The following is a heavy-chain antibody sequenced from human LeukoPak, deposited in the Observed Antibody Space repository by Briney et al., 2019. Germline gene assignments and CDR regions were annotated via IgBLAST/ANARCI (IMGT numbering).Heavy chain of an antibody. J-gene: IGHJ4*02. CDR2: INQDGSEK. Sequence: GGSLRLSCAASGLTFSSYWMSWVRQAPGKGLEWVANINQDGSEKYYVDSVKGRFTISRDNAKNSLYLQMNSLRAEDTAVYYCARDQGYSKVDFDYWGQGTLVTVSS. CDR1: GLTFSSYW. D-gene: IGHD4-11*01. V-gene: IGHV3-7*01. CDR3: ARDQGYSKVDFDY.